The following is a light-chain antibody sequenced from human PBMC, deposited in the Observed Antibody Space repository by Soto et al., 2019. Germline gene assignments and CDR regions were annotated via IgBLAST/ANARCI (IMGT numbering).Light chain of an antibody. CDR3: QTWGTGHYV. J-gene: IGLJ1*01. CDR2: LNSDGSH. Sequence: QSVLTQSPSASASPGASVKLTCTLSSGHSSYAIAWHQQQPEKGPRYLMKLNSDGSHSKGDGIPDRFSGSSFGAERYLTISSLQSEDEADYYCQTWGTGHYVFGTGTKVTVL. V-gene: IGLV4-69*01. CDR1: SGHSSYA.